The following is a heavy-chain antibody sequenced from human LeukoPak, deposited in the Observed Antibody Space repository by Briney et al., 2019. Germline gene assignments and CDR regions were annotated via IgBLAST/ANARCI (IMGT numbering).Heavy chain of an antibody. J-gene: IGHJ6*02. D-gene: IGHD3-9*01. Sequence: GGSLRLSCAASGFTVSSNYMSWVRQAPGKGLEWVSVIYSGGSTYYADSVKGRFTISRDNSKNTLYLQMNSLRAEDTAVYYCARDSHYDILTGIYYYGMDVWGQGTTVTVSS. V-gene: IGHV3-53*01. CDR1: GFTVSSNY. CDR3: ARDSHYDILTGIYYYGMDV. CDR2: IYSGGST.